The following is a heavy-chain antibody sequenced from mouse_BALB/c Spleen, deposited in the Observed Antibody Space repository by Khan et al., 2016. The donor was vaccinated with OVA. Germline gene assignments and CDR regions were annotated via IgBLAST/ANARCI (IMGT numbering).Heavy chain of an antibody. CDR3: ARGNDYGYYFDY. Sequence: EVQLQESGPGLVKPSQSLSLTCTVTGYSITSGYAWNWIRQFPGNKLEWMGYISYSGVTSYNPSLKSRISITRDTSKNQFFLQLNSVTTEDTATYYCARGNDYGYYFDYWGQGTTLTVSS. CDR1: GYSITSGYA. J-gene: IGHJ2*01. CDR2: ISYSGVT. V-gene: IGHV3-2*02. D-gene: IGHD1-1*01.